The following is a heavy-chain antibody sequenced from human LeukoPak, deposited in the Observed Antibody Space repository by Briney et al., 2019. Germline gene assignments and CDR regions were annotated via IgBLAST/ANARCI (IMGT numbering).Heavy chain of an antibody. CDR3: ARRPSYYDYGMDV. CDR2: IYYSGNT. J-gene: IGHJ6*01. V-gene: IGHV4-30-4*01. CDR1: GGSISNGDYY. Sequence: PSESLSLTCTVSGGSISNGDYYWGWIRQPPGKGLEWIGYIYYSGNTYYNASLKSRVTTSADTSKNQFSLKLSSVTAADTAVYFCARRPSYYDYGMDVWGQGSAVTVSS.